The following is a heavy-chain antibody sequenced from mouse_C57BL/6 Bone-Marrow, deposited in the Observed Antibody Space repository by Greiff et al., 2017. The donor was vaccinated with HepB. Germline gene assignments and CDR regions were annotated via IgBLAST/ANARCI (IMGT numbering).Heavy chain of an antibody. CDR3: ARSGGGLRQVFAY. D-gene: IGHD2-4*01. CDR2: IFPGSGST. V-gene: IGHV1-75*01. Sequence: VKLMESGPGLVKPGASVKISCKASGYTFTDYYINWVKQRPGQGLEWIGWIFPGSGSTYYNEKFKGKATLTVDKSSSTAYMLLSSLTSEDSGVYFCARSGGGLRQVFAYWGQGTLVTVSA. J-gene: IGHJ3*01. CDR1: GYTFTDYY.